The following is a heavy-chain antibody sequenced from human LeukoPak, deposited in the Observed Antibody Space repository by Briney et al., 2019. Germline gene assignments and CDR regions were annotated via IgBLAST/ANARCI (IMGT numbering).Heavy chain of an antibody. D-gene: IGHD2-15*01. J-gene: IGHJ4*02. CDR3: ARFGRLGYCSGGSCSGSDY. CDR2: INPNSGGT. Sequence: ASVKVSCKASGYTFTGYYMHWVRQAPGQGLEWMGWINPNSGGTNYAQKFQGTVTMTRDTSITTAYMELSRLRSDDTAVYYCARFGRLGYCSGGSCSGSDYWGQGTLVTVSS. V-gene: IGHV1-2*02. CDR1: GYTFTGYY.